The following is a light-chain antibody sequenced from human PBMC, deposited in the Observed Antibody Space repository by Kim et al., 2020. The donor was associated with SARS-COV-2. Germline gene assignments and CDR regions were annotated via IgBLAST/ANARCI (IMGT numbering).Light chain of an antibody. J-gene: IGLJ2*01. CDR1: SSDIGAYNY. CDR2: DVN. Sequence: GQSLTISCTGPSSDIGAYNYVSWYRQHPGKVPQVIIFDVNDRPSGVSNRFSGSKSGNTASLTISGLQAEDEADYYCSSFRSGGTLVFGGGTKVTVL. V-gene: IGLV2-14*03. CDR3: SSFRSGGTLV.